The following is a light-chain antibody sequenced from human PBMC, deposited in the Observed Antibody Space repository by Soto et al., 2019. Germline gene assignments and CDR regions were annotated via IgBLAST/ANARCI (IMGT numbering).Light chain of an antibody. Sequence: DLPMTQSPSSMSASVGDRVTITCQASQDITNHLHWYQQKPGKAPKLLIYDASNLETGDPSRFSGSGFGTDFNFIINNLQPEDFATYFCQHCHILPWTFGQGTKVEIK. CDR2: DAS. V-gene: IGKV1-33*01. CDR1: QDITNH. J-gene: IGKJ1*01. CDR3: QHCHILPWT.